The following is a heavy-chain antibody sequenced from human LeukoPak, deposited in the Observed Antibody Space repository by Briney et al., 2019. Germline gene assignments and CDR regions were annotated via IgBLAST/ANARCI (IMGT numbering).Heavy chain of an antibody. J-gene: IGHJ4*02. V-gene: IGHV3-9*01. CDR1: GFTFDDYA. D-gene: IGHD3-22*01. CDR3: AKDSSSGYYRKNFDY. CDR2: ISWNSGSI. Sequence: PGGSLRLSCAASGFTFDDYAMHWVRQAPGKGLEWVSGISWNSGSIGYADSVKGRFTISRDNAKNSLYLQMNSLRAEDTALYYCAKDSSSGYYRKNFDYWGQGTLVTVSS.